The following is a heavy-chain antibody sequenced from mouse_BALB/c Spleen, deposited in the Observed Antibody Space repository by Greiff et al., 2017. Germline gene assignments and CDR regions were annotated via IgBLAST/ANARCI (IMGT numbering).Heavy chain of an antibody. CDR2: IWAGGST. J-gene: IGHJ3*01. CDR3: AREGHYVGFAY. D-gene: IGHD1-1*01. V-gene: IGHV2-9*02. Sequence: QVQLKQSGPGLVQPSQSLSITCTVSGFSLTSYGVHWVRQPPGKGLEWLGVIWAGGSTNYNSALMSRLSISKDNSKSQVFLKMNSLQTDDTAMYYCAREGHYVGFAYWGQGTLVTVSA. CDR1: GFSLTSYG.